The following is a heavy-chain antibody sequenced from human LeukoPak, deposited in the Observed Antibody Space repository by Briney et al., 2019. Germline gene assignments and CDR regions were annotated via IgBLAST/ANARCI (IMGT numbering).Heavy chain of an antibody. Sequence: GASVKVSCKASGGTFSSYAISWVRQAPGQGLEWMGWISAYNGNTNYAQKLQGRVTMTTDTSTSTAYMELRSLRSDDTAVYYCARLWDEYSNWFDPWGQGTLVTVSS. CDR2: ISAYNGNT. J-gene: IGHJ5*02. CDR3: ARLWDEYSNWFDP. V-gene: IGHV1-18*01. D-gene: IGHD4-11*01. CDR1: GGTFSSYA.